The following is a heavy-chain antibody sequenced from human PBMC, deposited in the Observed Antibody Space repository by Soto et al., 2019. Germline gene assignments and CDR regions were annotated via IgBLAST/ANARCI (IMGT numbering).Heavy chain of an antibody. V-gene: IGHV4-34*01. CDR2: INHSGST. CDR3: ARYRFSGSWSKFDY. J-gene: IGHJ4*02. CDR1: GGSFSGYY. Sequence: ASETLSLTCAVYGGSFSGYYWSWIRQPPGKGLEWIGEINHSGSTNYNPSLKSRVTISVDTSKNQFSLKLSSVTAADTAVYYCARYRFSGSWSKFDYWGQGILVTVSS. D-gene: IGHD6-13*01.